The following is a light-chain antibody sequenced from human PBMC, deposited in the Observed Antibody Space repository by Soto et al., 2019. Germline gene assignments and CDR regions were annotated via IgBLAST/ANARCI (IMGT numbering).Light chain of an antibody. CDR1: DIGSKR. CDR2: DDS. Sequence: SYELTQPASVSVAPGQAARITCGGNDIGSKRVHWYQQKPGQAPVLVVYDDSDRPSGIPERFSGSNSGNTATLAISRVEAGDEADYSCQVWDTSSDHYVFGSGTKVTVL. CDR3: QVWDTSSDHYV. V-gene: IGLV3-21*02. J-gene: IGLJ1*01.